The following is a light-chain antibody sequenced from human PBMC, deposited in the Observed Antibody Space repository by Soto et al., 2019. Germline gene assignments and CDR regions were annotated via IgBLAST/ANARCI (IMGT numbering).Light chain of an antibody. CDR1: SSDVGAYNY. J-gene: IGLJ1*01. CDR2: EVS. CDR3: SSYSSSSTLFV. Sequence: QSVLTQPASVSGSPGQSVAISCTGTSSDVGAYNYISWYQQHPGKAPKLLLSEVSNRPSGVSDRFSGSKSGNTASLTISGLQAEDEADYFCSSYSSSSTLFVFGTGTKVTVL. V-gene: IGLV2-14*01.